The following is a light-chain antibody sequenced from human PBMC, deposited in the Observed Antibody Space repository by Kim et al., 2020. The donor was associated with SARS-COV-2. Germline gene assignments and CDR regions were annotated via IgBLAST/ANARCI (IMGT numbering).Light chain of an antibody. Sequence: GASVKLTFTLTSGQGNYAIAWHQQRPGKGPRYLMKVKSDGGHTRGDDVPDRFSASSSGADRYLTISNLRSDDEADYYCQTWGTGMVFRGGTQLTVL. CDR3: QTWGTGMV. CDR2: VKSDGGH. CDR1: SGQGNYA. V-gene: IGLV4-69*01. J-gene: IGLJ3*02.